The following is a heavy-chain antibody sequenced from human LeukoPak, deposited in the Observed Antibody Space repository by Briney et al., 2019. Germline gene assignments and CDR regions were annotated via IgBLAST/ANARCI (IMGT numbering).Heavy chain of an antibody. V-gene: IGHV4-34*01. CDR2: INHSGST. J-gene: IGHJ4*02. Sequence: SETLSLTCAVYGGSFSGYYWSWIRQPPGKGLEWIGEINHSGSTNYNPSLKSRVTISVDTSKYQFSVKLSSVTAADTAVYYCARGDSGYSYGIDYWGQGTLVTVSS. D-gene: IGHD5-18*01. CDR3: ARGDSGYSYGIDY. CDR1: GGSFSGYY.